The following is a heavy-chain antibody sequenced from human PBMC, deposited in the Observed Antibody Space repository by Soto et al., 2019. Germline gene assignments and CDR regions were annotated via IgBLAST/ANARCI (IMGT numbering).Heavy chain of an antibody. CDR1: GFTFSSYW. J-gene: IGHJ3*02. D-gene: IGHD6-25*01. V-gene: IGHV3-7*01. CDR2: IKQDGSEK. Sequence: GGSLRLSCAASGFTFSSYWMSWVRQAPGKGLEWVANIKQDGSEKYYVDSGKGRFTISRDNAKNSLYLQMNSLRAEDTAVYYCAIDRGCEWADAFDIWGQGTMVTVSS. CDR3: AIDRGCEWADAFDI.